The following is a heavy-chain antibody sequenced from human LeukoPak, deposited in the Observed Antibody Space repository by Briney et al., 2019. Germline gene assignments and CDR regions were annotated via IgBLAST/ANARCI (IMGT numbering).Heavy chain of an antibody. Sequence: PGGSLRLSCAASGFAFSSFAMGWVRQSPGKGLEWLSTINGGGNTTFYADSVKGRFTISRDNSKNTLYLHMDGLRSDDTAIYYCTKELHVAAAVADYYYFYMDVWGRGTAVSVSS. CDR2: INGGGNTT. CDR3: TKELHVAAAVADYYYFYMDV. CDR1: GFAFSSFA. V-gene: IGHV3-23*01. D-gene: IGHD6-19*01. J-gene: IGHJ6*03.